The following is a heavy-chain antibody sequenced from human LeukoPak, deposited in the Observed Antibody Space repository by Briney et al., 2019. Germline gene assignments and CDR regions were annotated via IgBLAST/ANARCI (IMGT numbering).Heavy chain of an antibody. CDR1: GSTFSSYS. CDR3: ARDRWFGELSADPLGHFDY. V-gene: IGHV3-21*01. Sequence: KPGGSLRLSCAASGSTFSSYSMNWVRQAPGKGLEWVSSISSSSSYIYYADSVKGRFTISRDNAKNSLYLQMNSLRAEDTAVYYCARDRWFGELSADPLGHFDYWGQGTLVTVSS. CDR2: ISSSSSYI. D-gene: IGHD3-10*01. J-gene: IGHJ4*02.